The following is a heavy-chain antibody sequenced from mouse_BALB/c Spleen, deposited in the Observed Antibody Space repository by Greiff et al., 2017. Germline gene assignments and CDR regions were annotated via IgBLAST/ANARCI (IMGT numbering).Heavy chain of an antibody. J-gene: IGHJ4*01. V-gene: IGHV1S81*02. CDR2: INPSSGGT. CDR1: GFTFSSYS. Sequence: QVQLQQSGGGLVKPGASLKLSCTASGFTFSSYSMYWVQQRPGQGLEWIGEINPSSGGTYFNEKFKSKATLTVDKSSSTAYMQLSSLTSEDSAVYYCTRGNYAMDYWGQGTSVTVSS. CDR3: TRGNYAMDY.